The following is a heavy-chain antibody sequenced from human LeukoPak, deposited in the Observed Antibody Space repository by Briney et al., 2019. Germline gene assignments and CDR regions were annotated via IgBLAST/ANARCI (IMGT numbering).Heavy chain of an antibody. CDR3: ARAQKMASSYTYSGSYPLGY. D-gene: IGHD1-26*01. CDR2: MNPNSGNT. J-gene: IGHJ4*02. Sequence: ASVKVSCKASGYTFTSYDINWVRQATGQGLEWMGWMNPNSGNTGYAQKFQGRVTMTRNTSISTAYMELSSLRSEDTAVYYCARAQKMASSYTYSGSYPLGYWGQGTLVTVSS. CDR1: GYTFTSYD. V-gene: IGHV1-8*01.